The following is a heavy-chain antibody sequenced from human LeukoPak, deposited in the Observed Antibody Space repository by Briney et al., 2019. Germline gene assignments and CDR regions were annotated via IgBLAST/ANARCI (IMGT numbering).Heavy chain of an antibody. CDR3: ARHRDSSGTDY. J-gene: IGHJ4*02. D-gene: IGHD3-22*01. Sequence: PGGSLRLSCAASGFTFSSYDMNWVRQAPGKGLEWVSYISRHSSTIYSADSVKGRFTISRDNAKNSLFLQMNSLRAEDTAVYYCARHRDSSGTDYWGQGTLVTVSS. CDR2: ISRHSSTI. CDR1: GFTFSSYD. V-gene: IGHV3-48*01.